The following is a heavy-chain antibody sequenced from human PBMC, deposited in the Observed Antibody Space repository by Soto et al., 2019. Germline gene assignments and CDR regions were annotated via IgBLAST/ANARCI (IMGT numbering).Heavy chain of an antibody. D-gene: IGHD2-15*01. Sequence: LSLTCTVSGGSITTGGYYWGWIRQLPGKGLEWIGHRYYSESTYYNPSLKSRVSISLDTSKNQFSLKLSFVTAADTAMYYCARTKCSGGSCYSWSFDYWGQGTPVTVSS. CDR3: ARTKCSGGSCYSWSFDY. J-gene: IGHJ4*02. CDR1: GGSITTGGYY. CDR2: RYYSEST. V-gene: IGHV4-31*03.